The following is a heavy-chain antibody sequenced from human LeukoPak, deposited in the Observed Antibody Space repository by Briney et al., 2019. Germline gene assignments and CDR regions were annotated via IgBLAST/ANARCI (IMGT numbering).Heavy chain of an antibody. CDR3: ARDPAWVAVAGTGAFDI. CDR1: GGSFSGYY. J-gene: IGHJ3*02. CDR2: INHSGST. V-gene: IGHV4-34*01. D-gene: IGHD6-19*01. Sequence: PSETLSLTCAVYGGSFSGYYWSWIRQPPGKGLEWIGEINHSGSTNYNPSLKSRVTISVDKSKNQFSLKLSSVTAADTAVYYCARDPAWVAVAGTGAFDIWGQGTMVTVSS.